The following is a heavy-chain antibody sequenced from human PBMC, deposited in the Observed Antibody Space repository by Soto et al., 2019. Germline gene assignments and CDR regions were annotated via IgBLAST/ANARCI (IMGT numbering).Heavy chain of an antibody. CDR1: GFIFSDYW. Sequence: EVQLEESGGGLVQPGGSLRLSCVASGFIFSDYWMTWVRQAPGKGLEWLANVRQNGDEGYYVDSVKGRFTISRDNAKNLVFLQMHSLRAEDTAVYYCARDNWGNDYWGQGTLVTVSS. D-gene: IGHD7-27*01. CDR3: ARDNWGNDY. CDR2: VRQNGDEG. J-gene: IGHJ4*02. V-gene: IGHV3-7*03.